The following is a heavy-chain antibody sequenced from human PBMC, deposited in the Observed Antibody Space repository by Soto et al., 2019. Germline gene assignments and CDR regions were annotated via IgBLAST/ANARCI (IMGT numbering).Heavy chain of an antibody. CDR2: ISGSGGST. V-gene: IGHV3-23*01. CDR1: GFTFSSYA. D-gene: IGHD5-12*01. Sequence: EVQLLESGGGLVQPGGSLTLSCAASGFTFSSYAMSWVRQAPGKGLEWVSGISGSGGSTFYADSGKGRCTISRDNSKNTLNLQMNGLRVEDTAVYYCAKDYPRYGGDDSGPCDYWGQGTLVTVSS. CDR3: AKDYPRYGGDDSGPCDY. J-gene: IGHJ4*02.